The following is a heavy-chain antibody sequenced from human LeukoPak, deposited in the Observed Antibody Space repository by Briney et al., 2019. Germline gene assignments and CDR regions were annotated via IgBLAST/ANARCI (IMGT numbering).Heavy chain of an antibody. V-gene: IGHV3-15*01. CDR2: IKSKTDGGTT. CDR3: TTANYDFWSGYSGLSDY. Sequence: GGSLRLSCAASGFTFSNAWMSWVRQAPGKGLKWVGRIKSKTDGGTTDYAAPVKGRFTISRDDSKNTLYLQMNSLKTEDTAVYYCTTANYDFWSGYSGLSDYWGQGTLVTFSS. CDR1: GFTFSNAW. J-gene: IGHJ4*02. D-gene: IGHD3-3*01.